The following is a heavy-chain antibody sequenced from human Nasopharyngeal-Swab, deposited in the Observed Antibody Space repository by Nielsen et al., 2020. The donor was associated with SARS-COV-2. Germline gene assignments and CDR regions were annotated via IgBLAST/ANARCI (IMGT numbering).Heavy chain of an antibody. D-gene: IGHD5/OR15-5a*01. Sequence: WIRQPPGKGLEWVSAISGSGGSTYYADSVKGRFTISRDNAKNSLYLQMNSLRAEDTAVYYCARVSLDYWGQGTLVTVSS. V-gene: IGHV3-23*01. J-gene: IGHJ4*02. CDR3: ARVSLDY. CDR2: ISGSGGST.